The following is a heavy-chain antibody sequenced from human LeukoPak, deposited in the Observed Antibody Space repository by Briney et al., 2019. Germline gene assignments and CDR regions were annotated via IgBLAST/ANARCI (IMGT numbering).Heavy chain of an antibody. D-gene: IGHD6-6*01. Sequence: KPSQTLSLTCTVSGGSISSGSYYWSWIRQPAGKGLEWIGRIYTSGSTNYNPSLKSRVTISVDTSKNQFSLKLSSVTAADTAVYYCATASSSSVYYYYYYMDVWGKGTTVTVSS. CDR3: ATASSSSVYYYYYYMDV. CDR1: GGSISSGSYY. V-gene: IGHV4-61*02. CDR2: IYTSGST. J-gene: IGHJ6*03.